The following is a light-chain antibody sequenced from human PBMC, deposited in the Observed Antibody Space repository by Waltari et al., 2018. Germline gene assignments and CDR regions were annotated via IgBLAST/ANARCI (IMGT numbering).Light chain of an antibody. CDR2: EVS. CDR1: SSDVGGYNY. V-gene: IGLV2-8*01. Sequence: QSALTQPPSASGSPGQSVTIPCTGTSSDVGGYNYVYWYQQHTGKAPKHKSYEVSTRPSGVPDRFSGSKSGNPASLTVYGRQAEDEADYYCSSYAGNDNFEVFGGGTKLTGL. CDR3: SSYAGNDNFEV. J-gene: IGLJ3*02.